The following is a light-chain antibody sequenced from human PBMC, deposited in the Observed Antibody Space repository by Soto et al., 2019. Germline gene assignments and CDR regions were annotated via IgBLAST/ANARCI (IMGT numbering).Light chain of an antibody. Sequence: QSALTQPRSVSGPPGQSVSISCSGTSSDVGTYNYVSWYQQHPGKAPKLMIYDVSKRPSGVPDRFSGSKSGNTASLTISGLQAGDEADYYCCAYAGGYTHAVFGGGTQLTVL. CDR1: SSDVGTYNY. J-gene: IGLJ2*01. V-gene: IGLV2-11*01. CDR2: DVS. CDR3: CAYAGGYTHAV.